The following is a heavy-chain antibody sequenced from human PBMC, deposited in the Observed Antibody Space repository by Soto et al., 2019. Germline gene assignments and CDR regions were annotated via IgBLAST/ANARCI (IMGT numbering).Heavy chain of an antibody. J-gene: IGHJ5*02. CDR3: AMTQARFADRLHWHAP. CDR1: GGSISSSSYY. D-gene: IGHD2-21*02. Sequence: SETLSLTCTVSGGSISSSSYYWGWIRQPPGKGLEWIGSIYYSGSTYYNPSLKSRVTISVDTSKNQFSLKLSSVTAADTAVYYCAMTQARFADRLHWHAPSGQGTLDPGSS. CDR2: IYYSGST. V-gene: IGHV4-39*01.